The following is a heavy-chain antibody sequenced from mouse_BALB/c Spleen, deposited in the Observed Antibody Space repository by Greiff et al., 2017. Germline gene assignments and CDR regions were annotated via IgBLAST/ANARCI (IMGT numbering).Heavy chain of an antibody. D-gene: IGHD2-1*01. CDR3: ARNGNSDY. J-gene: IGHJ2*01. CDR2: ISYSGST. Sequence: EVQRVESGPGLVKPSQSLSLTCTVTGYSITSDYAWNWIRQFPGNKLEWMGYISYSGSTSYNPSLKSRISITRDTSKNQFFLQLNSVTTEDTATYYCARNGNSDYWGQGTTLTVSS. V-gene: IGHV3-2*02. CDR1: GYSITSDYA.